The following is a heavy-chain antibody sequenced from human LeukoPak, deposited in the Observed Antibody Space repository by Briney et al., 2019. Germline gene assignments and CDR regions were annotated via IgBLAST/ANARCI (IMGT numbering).Heavy chain of an antibody. Sequence: GGSLRLSCAASGFTVSSNYMSWVRQAPGKGLEWVSVIYSGGSTYYADSVKDRFTISRDNSKNTLYLQMNRLRAEDTAVYYCARGWFGDGYFDYWGQGTLVTVSS. CDR2: IYSGGST. CDR1: GFTVSSNY. J-gene: IGHJ4*02. D-gene: IGHD3-10*01. V-gene: IGHV3-53*01. CDR3: ARGWFGDGYFDY.